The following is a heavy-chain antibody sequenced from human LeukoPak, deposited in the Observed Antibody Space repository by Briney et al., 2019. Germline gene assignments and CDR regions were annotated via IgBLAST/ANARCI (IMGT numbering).Heavy chain of an antibody. CDR1: GFTFSSYA. Sequence: GGSLRLSCAASGFTFSSYAMSCVRQAPGKGLEWVSAISGSGGSTFYADSVKGRFTISRDNSKNTLYLQMNSLRAEDTAVYYCAKDGASGPDAFDIWGQGTMVTVSS. D-gene: IGHD2-15*01. J-gene: IGHJ3*02. CDR3: AKDGASGPDAFDI. CDR2: ISGSGGST. V-gene: IGHV3-23*01.